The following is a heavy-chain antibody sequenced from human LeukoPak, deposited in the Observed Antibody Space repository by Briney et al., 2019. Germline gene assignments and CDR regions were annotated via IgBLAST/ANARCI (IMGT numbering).Heavy chain of an antibody. CDR1: GFTFSSYG. D-gene: IGHD3-22*01. CDR2: ISYDGSNK. V-gene: IGHV3-30*03. Sequence: GGSLRLSCAASGFTFSSYGMHWVRQAPGKGLEWVVVISYDGSNKYYADSVKGRFTISRDNSKNTLYLQMNSLRAEDTSVYYCATPPTRRYYDSSGYPARGAFDIWGQGTMVTVSS. CDR3: ATPPTRRYYDSSGYPARGAFDI. J-gene: IGHJ3*02.